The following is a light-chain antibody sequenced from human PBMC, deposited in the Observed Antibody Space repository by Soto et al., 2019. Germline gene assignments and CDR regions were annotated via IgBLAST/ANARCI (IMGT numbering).Light chain of an antibody. J-gene: IGKJ5*01. CDR1: QDISNY. CDR3: QQYENLPT. Sequence: DIHMTQSPSSLSASLGDRVTITFQASQDISNYLNWYQQKPGRAPKLLIYDASNLEAGVPSRFRGSGSGTDFTFTISRLQPEDIATYYCQQYENLPTFGQGTRLEIK. V-gene: IGKV1-33*01. CDR2: DAS.